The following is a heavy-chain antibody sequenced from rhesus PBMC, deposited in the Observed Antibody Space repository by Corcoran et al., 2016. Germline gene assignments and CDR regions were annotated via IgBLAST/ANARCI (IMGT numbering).Heavy chain of an antibody. V-gene: IGHV4-143*01. CDR2: IYGTSAST. CDR1: GGSISGYFY. D-gene: IGHD4-29*01. CDR3: ARKDYGSSYGY. Sequence: QVQLQESGPGLVKPSETLSLTCTVSGGSISGYFYWSWIRQPPGRGREWIGGIYGTSASTYYNPSLKSRVTISKDTSKNQFSLKLSSVTAADTAVYYCARKDYGSSYGYWGQGVLVTVSS. J-gene: IGHJ4*01.